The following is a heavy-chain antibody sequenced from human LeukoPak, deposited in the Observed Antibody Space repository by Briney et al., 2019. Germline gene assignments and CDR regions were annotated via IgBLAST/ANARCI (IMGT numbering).Heavy chain of an antibody. CDR2: ISGSGGST. J-gene: IGHJ4*02. Sequence: GGSLRLSCAASGFTFSSYAMSWVRQAPGKGLEWVSAISGSGGSTYYADSVRGRFTISRDNSKNTLYLQMNSLRAEDTAIYYCATYRQVLLPFESWGQGTLVTVSS. D-gene: IGHD2-8*02. V-gene: IGHV3-23*01. CDR1: GFTFSSYA. CDR3: ATYRQVLLPFES.